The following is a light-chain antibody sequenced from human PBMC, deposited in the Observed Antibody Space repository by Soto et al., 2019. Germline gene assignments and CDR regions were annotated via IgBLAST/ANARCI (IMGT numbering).Light chain of an antibody. CDR3: QQYNNSPELT. CDR2: GAS. Sequence: EIVLTQSPGTLSLSPGERATLSCRASQSVNSIYSAWYQQKPGRTPRLLIYGASRRAAGIPDRFSGSGSGTDFTLTISRLEPEDFAVYYCQQYNNSPELTFGQGTKVEIK. J-gene: IGKJ1*01. V-gene: IGKV3-20*01. CDR1: QSVNSIY.